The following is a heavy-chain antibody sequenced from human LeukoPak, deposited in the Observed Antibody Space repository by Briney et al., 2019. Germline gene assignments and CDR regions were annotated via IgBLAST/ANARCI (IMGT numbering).Heavy chain of an antibody. Sequence: GGSLRLSCAASGFTFSSYSMNWVRQAPGKGLEWVSAISGSGGSTYYADSVKGRFSISRDNSKNTLYLQMNSLRAEDTAVYYCAKEEDYYMGVDYWGQGTLVTVSS. CDR2: ISGSGGST. V-gene: IGHV3-23*01. CDR3: AKEEDYYMGVDY. CDR1: GFTFSSYS. D-gene: IGHD3-22*01. J-gene: IGHJ4*02.